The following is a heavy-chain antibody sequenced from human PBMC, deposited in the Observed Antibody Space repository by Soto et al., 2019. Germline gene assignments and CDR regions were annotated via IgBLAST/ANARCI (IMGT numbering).Heavy chain of an antibody. CDR3: ARAMPGTDV. D-gene: IGHD2-2*01. V-gene: IGHV3-30-3*01. Sequence: QVQLVESGGGVVQPGTSLRLSCAGSGFTFSAFAMHWVRQAPGKGLGWVALILSDGSNEAYADSVRGRFTISRDNSKNTLYLQMNSLGVEDTAVYYCARAMPGTDVWGQGTTVTVSS. CDR1: GFTFSAFA. J-gene: IGHJ6*02. CDR2: ILSDGSNE.